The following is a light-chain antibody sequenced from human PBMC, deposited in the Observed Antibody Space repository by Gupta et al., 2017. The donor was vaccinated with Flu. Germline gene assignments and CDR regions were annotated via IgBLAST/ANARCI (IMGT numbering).Light chain of an antibody. Sequence: PSFLSASVGDEVSITCLASQGISNYLAWYQQKPGKAPKLLIYGASRVKSGVPSRFSGNGSGTEFTLTISNLQPEDFATYYCQQRDRSPNTFGQGTKLEIK. CDR2: GAS. CDR1: QGISNY. V-gene: IGKV1-9*01. CDR3: QQRDRSPNT. J-gene: IGKJ2*01.